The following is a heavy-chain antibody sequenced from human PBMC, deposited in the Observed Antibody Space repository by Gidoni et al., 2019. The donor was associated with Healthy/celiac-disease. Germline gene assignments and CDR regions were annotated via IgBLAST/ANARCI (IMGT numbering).Heavy chain of an antibody. V-gene: IGHV3-11*01. CDR2: ISSSGSTI. D-gene: IGHD2-2*01. CDR3: ARGVVVVPAASLGWFDP. J-gene: IGHJ5*02. Sequence: QAQLVESGGGLVKPGGSLRLSCPASGSTFRDYYMSWIRQATGMGRELVSYISSSGSTIYYADSVKGRFTISRDNDKNSLYLQMNSLRAEDTAVYYCARGVVVVPAASLGWFDPWAQGTLVTVSS. CDR1: GSTFRDYY.